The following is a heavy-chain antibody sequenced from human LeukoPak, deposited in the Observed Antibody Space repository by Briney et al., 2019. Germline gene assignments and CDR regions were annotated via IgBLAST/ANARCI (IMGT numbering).Heavy chain of an antibody. Sequence: SETLSLTCTVSGGSISISSYYWSWIRQPPGKGLEWIGEINHSGSTNYNPSLKSRVTISVDTSKNQFSLKLSSVTAADTAVYYCARAPDYYDSSGDWFDPWGQGTLVTVSS. D-gene: IGHD3-22*01. V-gene: IGHV4-39*07. CDR2: INHSGST. J-gene: IGHJ5*02. CDR3: ARAPDYYDSSGDWFDP. CDR1: GGSISISSYY.